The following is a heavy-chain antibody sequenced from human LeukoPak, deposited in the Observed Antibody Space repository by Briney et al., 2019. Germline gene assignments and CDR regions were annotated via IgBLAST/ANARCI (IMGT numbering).Heavy chain of an antibody. V-gene: IGHV1-8*01. CDR2: MNPNSGNT. CDR1: GYTFTSYD. J-gene: IGHJ4*02. D-gene: IGHD5-24*01. Sequence: ASVKVSCKASGYTFTSYDINWVRQATGQGLEWMGWMNPNSGNTGYAQKFQGRVTMTRNTSISTAYMELSSLRSEDTAVYYCAAVVEMATIWGFDYWGQGTLVTVSS. CDR3: AAVVEMATIWGFDY.